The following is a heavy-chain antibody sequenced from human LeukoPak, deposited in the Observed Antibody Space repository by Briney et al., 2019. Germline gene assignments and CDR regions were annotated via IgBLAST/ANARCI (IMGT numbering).Heavy chain of an antibody. V-gene: IGHV1-2*02. CDR3: AADPRPTINSYYAYYMDV. J-gene: IGHJ6*03. Sequence: ASVKVSCKASGYTFTHHYMHWVRQAPGQGLEWMGWINSSNGATSYAQKFQGRVTMTSDTSISTAYMEVSSLRSDDTAVYFCAADPRPTINSYYAYYMDVWGTGTTVTISS. CDR2: INSSNGAT. CDR1: GYTFTHHY. D-gene: IGHD1-1*01.